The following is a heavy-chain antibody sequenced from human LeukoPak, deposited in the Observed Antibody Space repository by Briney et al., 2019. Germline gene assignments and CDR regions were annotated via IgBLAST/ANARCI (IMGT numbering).Heavy chain of an antibody. Sequence: GGSPRLSCAASGFTFSSYAMSWVRQAPGKGLEWVSPISGDGGSAYSADSVKGRFTISKDNSKNTLSLQMNSLRAEDTAVYHCAKVGRPILSNYFHYGGQGTLVTLSS. CDR2: ISGDGGSA. D-gene: IGHD2-15*01. V-gene: IGHV3-23*01. CDR3: AKVGRPILSNYFHY. J-gene: IGHJ4*02. CDR1: GFTFSSYA.